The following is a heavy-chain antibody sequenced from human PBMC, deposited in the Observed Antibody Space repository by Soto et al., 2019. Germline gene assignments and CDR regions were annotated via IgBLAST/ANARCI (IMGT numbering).Heavy chain of an antibody. CDR2: FDPEDGET. D-gene: IGHD2-8*01. Sequence: ASVKVSCKVSGYTLTELSMHWVRQAPGKGLEWMGGFDPEDGETIYAQKFQGRVTMTEDTSTDTAYMELSSLRSEDTAVYYCATVTPFIVLMVYAPSLYPNDAFDIWGQRTMVTVSS. J-gene: IGHJ3*02. CDR3: ATVTPFIVLMVYAPSLYPNDAFDI. CDR1: GYTLTELS. V-gene: IGHV1-24*01.